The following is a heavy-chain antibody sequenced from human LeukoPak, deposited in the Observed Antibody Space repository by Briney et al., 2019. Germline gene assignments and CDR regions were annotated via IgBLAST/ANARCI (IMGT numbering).Heavy chain of an antibody. Sequence: GGSLRLSCAASGFTFSGYSMNWVRQAPGKGLEWVSSISSSSSYIHYADSVKGRFTISRDDAKNSLYLQMNSLRAEDTSVYFCARAGIVAPDYWGQGTVVTVSS. CDR2: ISSSSSYI. D-gene: IGHD2-21*01. CDR3: ARAGIVAPDY. J-gene: IGHJ4*02. CDR1: GFTFSGYS. V-gene: IGHV3-21*01.